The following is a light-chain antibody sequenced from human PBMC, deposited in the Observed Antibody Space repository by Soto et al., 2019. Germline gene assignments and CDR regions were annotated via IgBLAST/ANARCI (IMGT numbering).Light chain of an antibody. J-gene: IGKJ1*01. CDR3: QKFDSAPT. V-gene: IGKV1-5*03. CDR2: KAS. CDR1: QSIRSE. Sequence: DFQMTQSPSTLSASVGDRVTITCRASQSIRSELAWYQEKPGKAPKLLIYKASNLDGGVPSRFSGSGYGTEFALTVSSLQPDDFATYYCQKFDSAPTFGPGTKVDIK.